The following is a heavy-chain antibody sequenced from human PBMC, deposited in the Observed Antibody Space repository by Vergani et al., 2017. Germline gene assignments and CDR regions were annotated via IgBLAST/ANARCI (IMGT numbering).Heavy chain of an antibody. CDR1: GASVSRGTYY. D-gene: IGHD2-21*02. CDR2: MYTSGHT. J-gene: IGHJ4*02. Sequence: QVQLQESGPGLLKPSQTLSLTCTVSGASVSRGTYYWTWIRQPAGKKLEWIVRMYTSGHTIYNPSLESRVTMSVDTSKNQFSLQLSSVTAADTAVYYCARVPGGPYCGGDCHHYFDYWGQGTLVTVSS. V-gene: IGHV4-61*02. CDR3: ARVPGGPYCGGDCHHYFDY.